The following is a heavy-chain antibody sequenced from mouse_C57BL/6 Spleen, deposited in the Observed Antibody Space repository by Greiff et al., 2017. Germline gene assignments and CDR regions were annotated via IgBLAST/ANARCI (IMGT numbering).Heavy chain of an antibody. CDR3: TRSLTTVVVQDFDY. CDR1: GYTFTDYE. CDR2: IDPETGGT. V-gene: IGHV1-15*01. J-gene: IGHJ2*01. D-gene: IGHD1-1*01. Sequence: QVQLQQSGAELVRPGASVTLSCKASGYTFTDYEMHWVKQTPVHGLEWIGAIDPETGGTAYNQKFKGKAILTADKSSSTAYMELRSLTSEDSAVYYCTRSLTTVVVQDFDYWGQGTTLTVSS.